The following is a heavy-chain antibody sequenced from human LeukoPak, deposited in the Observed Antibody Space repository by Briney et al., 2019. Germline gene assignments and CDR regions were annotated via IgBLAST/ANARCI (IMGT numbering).Heavy chain of an antibody. V-gene: IGHV4-59*01. D-gene: IGHD2-21*02. CDR1: GGSISSYY. Sequence: SETLSLTCTVSGGSISSYYWSWIRQPPGKGLEWIGYIYYSGSTNYNPSLKSRVTISVDTSKNQFSLKLGSVTAADTAVYYCARNPHNGDCAYFDYWGQGTLVTVSS. J-gene: IGHJ4*02. CDR3: ARNPHNGDCAYFDY. CDR2: IYYSGST.